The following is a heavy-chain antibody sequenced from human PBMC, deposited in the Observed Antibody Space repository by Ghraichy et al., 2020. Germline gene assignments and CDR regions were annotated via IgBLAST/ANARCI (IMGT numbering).Heavy chain of an antibody. J-gene: IGHJ4*02. D-gene: IGHD3-22*01. V-gene: IGHV3-11*06. Sequence: GSLRLSCAASGFTFSDYYMSWIRQAPGKGLEWVSYISSSSSSYTNYADSVRGRFTISRDNAKNSLYLQMNSLRAEDTAVYYCARGYDSSGYYCDYWGQGTLVTVSS. CDR1: GFTFSDYY. CDR3: ARGYDSSGYYCDY. CDR2: ISSSSSSYT.